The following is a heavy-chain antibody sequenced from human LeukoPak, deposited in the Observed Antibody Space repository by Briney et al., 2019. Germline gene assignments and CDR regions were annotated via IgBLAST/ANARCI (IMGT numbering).Heavy chain of an antibody. D-gene: IGHD3-22*01. CDR3: ARQGGDSSGHPAPWWY. CDR2: IIPIFGTA. CDR1: GGTFSSYA. V-gene: IGHV1-69*13. J-gene: IGHJ4*02. Sequence: SVKVSCKASGGTFSSYAISWVRQAPGQGLEWMGGIIPIFGTANYAQKFQGRVTITADESTSTAYMELSSLRSEDTAVYYCARQGGDSSGHPAPWWYWGQGTLVTVSS.